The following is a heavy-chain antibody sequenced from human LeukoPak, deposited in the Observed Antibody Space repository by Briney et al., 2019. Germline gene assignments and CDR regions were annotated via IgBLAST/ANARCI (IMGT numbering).Heavy chain of an antibody. Sequence: GESLKISCQGSGYTFTAYWIGGVRQMPGKGLEWMGIIFPGDSDPKYSTSFQGQVTISADKSISPGYLQWNSLTTSDTAIYYCARHFRRSGGNSRTYYYYMDVWGKGTTVTVSS. CDR2: IFPGDSDP. V-gene: IGHV5-51*01. CDR1: GYTFTAYW. D-gene: IGHD4-23*01. CDR3: ARHFRRSGGNSRTYYYYMDV. J-gene: IGHJ6*03.